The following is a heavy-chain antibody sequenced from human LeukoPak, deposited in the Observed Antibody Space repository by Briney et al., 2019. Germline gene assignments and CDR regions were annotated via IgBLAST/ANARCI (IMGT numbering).Heavy chain of an antibody. J-gene: IGHJ4*02. V-gene: IGHV3-23*01. CDR3: AKGRIAPDD. CDR1: GFTFSDYA. Sequence: PGGSLRLSCAASGFTFSDYAMSWVRQAPGKGLEWVSGISGSGGGTYYADSVQGRFSISRDNSKNTLYLQMNSLRVNDTALYYCAKGRIAPDDWGQGTLVTVSS. D-gene: IGHD2-21*01. CDR2: ISGSGGGT.